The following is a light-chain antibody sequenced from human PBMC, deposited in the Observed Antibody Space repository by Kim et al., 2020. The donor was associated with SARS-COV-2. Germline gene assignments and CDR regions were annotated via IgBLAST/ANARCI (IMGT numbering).Light chain of an antibody. Sequence: EIVLTQSPGTLSLSPGERATLSCRASQSVSSSYLAWYQQRPGQAPRLLIYGASSRATGIPDRFSGSGSGTDFTLTISRLEPEDFAVYYCQQYGSSPSTFGQGTKGDI. CDR1: QSVSSSY. CDR2: GAS. CDR3: QQYGSSPST. J-gene: IGKJ1*01. V-gene: IGKV3-20*01.